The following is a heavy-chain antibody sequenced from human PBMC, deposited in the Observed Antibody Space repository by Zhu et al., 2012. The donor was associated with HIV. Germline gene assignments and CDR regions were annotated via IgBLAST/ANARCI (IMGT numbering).Heavy chain of an antibody. CDR3: RESNCSNTSCXRAAFDY. CDR1: GGSVSSGSYY. D-gene: IGHD2-2*01. V-gene: IGHV4-39*07. J-gene: IGHJ4*02. Sequence: QVQLQESGPGLVKPSETLSLTCTVSGGSVSSGSYYWGWIRQPPGKGLEWIGTISYSGSTYYNPSLKSRVTISVDTSKNQFSLKLSSVTAADTALYYCRESNCSNTSCXRAAFDYWARKPWSPSP. CDR2: ISYSGST.